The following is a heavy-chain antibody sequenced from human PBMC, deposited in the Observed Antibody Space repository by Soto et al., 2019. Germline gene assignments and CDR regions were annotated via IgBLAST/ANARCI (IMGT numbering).Heavy chain of an antibody. V-gene: IGHV1-18*01. CDR3: ARDVRYSGYDVFDY. CDR2: ISAYNVNT. J-gene: IGHJ4*02. Sequence: QVQLVQSGAEVKKPGATVKVSCEASGYTFTSYGISWVRQAPGQGLEWMGWISAYNVNTNYAQKLQGRVTMTTDTSTSTAYMELRSLRSDDTAVYYCARDVRYSGYDVFDYWGQGTLVTVSS. CDR1: GYTFTSYG. D-gene: IGHD5-12*01.